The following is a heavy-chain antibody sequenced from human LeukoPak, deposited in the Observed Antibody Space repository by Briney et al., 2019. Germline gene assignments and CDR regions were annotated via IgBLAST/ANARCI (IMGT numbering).Heavy chain of an antibody. D-gene: IGHD5-12*01. Sequence: TSETLSLTCTVSGGSISSYYWSWIRQPPGKGLEWIGYIYYYGGTYYNPSLKSRVTISVDTSKNQFSLRLSSVTAADTAVYYCARMTDIVATITFDCWGQGTLVTVSS. V-gene: IGHV4-30-4*01. CDR2: IYYYGGT. CDR3: ARMTDIVATITFDC. J-gene: IGHJ4*02. CDR1: GGSISSYY.